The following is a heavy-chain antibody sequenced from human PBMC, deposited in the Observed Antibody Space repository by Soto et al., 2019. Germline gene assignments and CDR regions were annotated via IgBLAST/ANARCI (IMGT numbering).Heavy chain of an antibody. Sequence: QVQLVQSGAEVKKPGSSVKVSCKASGGSFRSYAVNWVRQAPGQGLECLGGIIPIFGTPNYAQKFHGRVPITADESTSTVYMDLISLTSEDTAVYYCAYSANHRYFFDSWGQGTLVTVSS. V-gene: IGHV1-69*12. J-gene: IGHJ5*01. CDR3: AYSANHRYFFDS. CDR1: GGSFRSYA. D-gene: IGHD5-18*01. CDR2: IIPIFGTP.